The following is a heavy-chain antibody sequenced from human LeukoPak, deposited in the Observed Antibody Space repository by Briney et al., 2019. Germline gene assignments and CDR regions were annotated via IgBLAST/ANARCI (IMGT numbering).Heavy chain of an antibody. CDR1: GFTFSSYA. J-gene: IGHJ4*02. Sequence: GGSLRLSCAASGFTFSSYAIHWVRQAPGKGLEYVSAISSNGGSTYYANSVKGRFTISRDNSTNTLYLQKGSLRAEDMAVYYCAREIPYYYGSFDYWGQGTLVTVSS. D-gene: IGHD3-10*01. CDR2: ISSNGGST. V-gene: IGHV3-64*01. CDR3: AREIPYYYGSFDY.